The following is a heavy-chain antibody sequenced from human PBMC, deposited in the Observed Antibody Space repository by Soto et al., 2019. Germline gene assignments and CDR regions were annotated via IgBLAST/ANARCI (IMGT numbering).Heavy chain of an antibody. Sequence: EVQLLESGGGLVQPGGSLRLSCAASGFTFSSYAMSWVRQAPGKGLEWVSAISGSGGSTYYADSVKGRFTISRDNSKKTLYLQMNSLRAEDTAVYYCAKDGSPYYDFWSGYYPPYFFDYWGQGTLVTVSS. CDR1: GFTFSSYA. J-gene: IGHJ4*02. D-gene: IGHD3-3*01. CDR2: ISGSGGST. V-gene: IGHV3-23*01. CDR3: AKDGSPYYDFWSGYYPPYFFDY.